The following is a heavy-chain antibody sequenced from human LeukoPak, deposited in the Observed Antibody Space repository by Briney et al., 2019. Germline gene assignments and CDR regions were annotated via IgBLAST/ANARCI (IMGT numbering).Heavy chain of an antibody. J-gene: IGHJ3*02. CDR2: ISPYNGNT. CDR3: ARAFLWFGESFYDAYDI. D-gene: IGHD3-10*01. V-gene: IGHV1-18*01. CDR1: GYSFISTG. Sequence: ASVKVSCKASGYSFISTGINWLRQAPGHGLEWMGWISPYNGNTNYAQQFQNRVSLTTDTSSRTSYMELRSLRSDDTATYYCARAFLWFGESFYDAYDIWGQGTMVTVSS.